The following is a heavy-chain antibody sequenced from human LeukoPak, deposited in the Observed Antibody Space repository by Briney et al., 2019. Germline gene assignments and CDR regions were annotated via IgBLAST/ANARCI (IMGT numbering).Heavy chain of an antibody. V-gene: IGHV3-30*04. Sequence: PGGSLRLSCAASGFTFSSYAMHWVRQAPGKGLEWVAVISYDGSNKYYADSVKGRFTISRDNSKNTLYLQMNSLRAEDTAVYYCARVRDYTPEYFQHWGQGTLVTVSS. CDR2: ISYDGSNK. D-gene: IGHD3-3*01. J-gene: IGHJ1*01. CDR1: GFTFSSYA. CDR3: ARVRDYTPEYFQH.